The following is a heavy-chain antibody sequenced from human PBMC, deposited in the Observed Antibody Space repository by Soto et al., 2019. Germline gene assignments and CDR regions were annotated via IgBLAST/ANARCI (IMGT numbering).Heavy chain of an antibody. CDR2: FYYSGTT. D-gene: IGHD3-16*01. J-gene: IGHJ3*01. CDR3: ARQPPGGDDSFDV. CDR1: GGSISNYY. Sequence: QVQLQESGPGLVKSLETLSLTCAVSGGSISNYYWSWIRQTPGKRLEWIGYFYYSGTTKYNPSLKSRVTISEDPSKNQFSLELTSVTAADTAVYYCARQPPGGDDSFDVWGQGTMVTVSS. V-gene: IGHV4-59*08.